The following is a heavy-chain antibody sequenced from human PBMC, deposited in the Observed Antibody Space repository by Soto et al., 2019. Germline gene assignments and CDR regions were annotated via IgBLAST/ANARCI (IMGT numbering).Heavy chain of an antibody. CDR2: ISGSGGST. Sequence: WGSRILACAASVFTFSSYAMSWVRQAPGKGLEWVSAISGSGGSTYYADSVKGRFTISRDNSRNTLYLQMNSLRAEDTAVYYCAKNGPLNRNPRFDYWGQGTMVTVSS. J-gene: IGHJ4*02. CDR1: VFTFSSYA. D-gene: IGHD1-1*01. CDR3: AKNGPLNRNPRFDY. V-gene: IGHV3-23*01.